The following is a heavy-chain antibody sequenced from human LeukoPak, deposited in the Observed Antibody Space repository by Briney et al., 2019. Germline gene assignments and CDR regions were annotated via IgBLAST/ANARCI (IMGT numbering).Heavy chain of an antibody. V-gene: IGHV4-34*01. D-gene: IGHD2-15*01. CDR1: GGSFNGYY. Sequence: SETLSLPCAVYGGSFNGYYWSWIRQPPGKGLEWIGEINHSGSTNNNPSLKSRVTISVDTSKNQFSLKLSSVTAADTAVYYCARALAQGIICSGGSCYRNRYYYYYGMDVWGQGTTVTVSS. CDR2: INHSGST. J-gene: IGHJ6*02. CDR3: ARALAQGIICSGGSCYRNRYYYYYGMDV.